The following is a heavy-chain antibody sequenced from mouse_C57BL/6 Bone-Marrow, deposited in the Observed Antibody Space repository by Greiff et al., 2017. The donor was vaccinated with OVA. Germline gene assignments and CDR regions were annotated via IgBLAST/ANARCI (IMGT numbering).Heavy chain of an antibody. Sequence: QVQLQQPGAELVMPGASVKLSCKASGCTFTSYWMHWVKQRPGQGLEWIGEIDPSDSYTNYNQKFKGKSTLTVDKSSSTAYMQLSSLTSEDSAVYYCARPYGNYYFDYWGQGTTLTVSS. V-gene: IGHV1-69*01. J-gene: IGHJ2*01. CDR2: IDPSDSYT. D-gene: IGHD2-1*01. CDR1: GCTFTSYW. CDR3: ARPYGNYYFDY.